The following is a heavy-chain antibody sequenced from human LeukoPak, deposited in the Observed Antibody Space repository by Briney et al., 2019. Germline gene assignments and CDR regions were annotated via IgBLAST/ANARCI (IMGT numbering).Heavy chain of an antibody. CDR3: ARDSVDDAFDI. D-gene: IGHD5/OR15-5a*01. Sequence: SETLSLTCTVSGGSISSYYWSWIRQPPGKGLEWIGHIYYSGSTNYNPSLKSRVTISVDTSKNQLSLKLSSVTAADTAVYYCARDSVDDAFDIWGQGTMVTVSS. CDR1: GGSISSYY. J-gene: IGHJ3*02. CDR2: IYYSGST. V-gene: IGHV4-59*01.